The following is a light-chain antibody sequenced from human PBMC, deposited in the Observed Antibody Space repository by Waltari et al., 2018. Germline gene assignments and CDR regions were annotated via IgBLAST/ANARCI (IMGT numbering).Light chain of an antibody. J-gene: IGKJ4*01. Sequence: DVVLTQSPLSLPVTLGQPASISCKSSQSLVHSHGNTYLAWLHQRPGHSPRRLIYKVSNRESGVPDRFSASGSGTDFTLKISRVEAEDVGVYYCMQGTHWPLTFGGGTKVEMK. CDR3: MQGTHWPLT. CDR2: KVS. V-gene: IGKV2-30*02. CDR1: QSLVHSHGNTY.